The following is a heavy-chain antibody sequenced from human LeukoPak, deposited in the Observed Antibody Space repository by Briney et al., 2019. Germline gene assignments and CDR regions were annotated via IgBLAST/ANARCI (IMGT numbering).Heavy chain of an antibody. CDR2: ISGSGGST. J-gene: IGHJ4*02. Sequence: PGGSLRLSCAASGFTFSSYSMNWVRQAPGKGLEWVSAISGSGGSTYYADSVKGRFTISRDNSKNTLYLQMNSLRAEDTAVYYCAKKSARERYYYDSSGYPDDYWGQGTLVTVSS. CDR1: GFTFSSYS. CDR3: AKKSARERYYYDSSGYPDDY. D-gene: IGHD3-22*01. V-gene: IGHV3-23*01.